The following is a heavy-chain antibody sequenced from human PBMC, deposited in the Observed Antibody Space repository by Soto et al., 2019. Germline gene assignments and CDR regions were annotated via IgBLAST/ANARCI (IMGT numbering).Heavy chain of an antibody. J-gene: IGHJ4*02. Sequence: GGSLRLSCAASGFTFSSYSMNWVRQAPGKGLEWVSYISSGSSVIYYGDSVKGRFTISRDNAKNSLYLQMNSLRAEDTAVYYCARGDIGARRGYFDSWGQGTLVTVSS. D-gene: IGHD6-6*01. CDR3: ARGDIGARRGYFDS. V-gene: IGHV3-48*01. CDR2: ISSGSSVI. CDR1: GFTFSSYS.